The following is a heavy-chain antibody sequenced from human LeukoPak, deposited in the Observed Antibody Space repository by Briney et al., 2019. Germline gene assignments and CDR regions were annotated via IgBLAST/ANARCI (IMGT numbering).Heavy chain of an antibody. CDR2: INPNSGGT. Sequence: ASVKVSCKASGYTFTGYYMHWVRQAPGQGLEWMGRINPNSGGTNYAQKFQGRVTMTRDTSISTAYVELSRLRSDDTAVYYCARAGAYYDILTGRERRIIHDYYMDVWGKGTTVTVSS. CDR1: GYTFTGYY. D-gene: IGHD3-9*01. V-gene: IGHV1-2*06. CDR3: ARAGAYYDILTGRERRIIHDYYMDV. J-gene: IGHJ6*03.